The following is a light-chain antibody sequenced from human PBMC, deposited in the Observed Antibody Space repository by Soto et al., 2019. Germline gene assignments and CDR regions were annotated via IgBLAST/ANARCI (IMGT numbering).Light chain of an antibody. CDR1: QSVSSSY. Sequence: EIVLTQSPGTLSLSPGERATLSCRASQSVSSSYLAWYQKKPGQAPRLLIYGASSRATGIPDRFSGSGFGTDFTLTISSLQAEDVAVYYCQQYYSTRYTFGQGTKLEIK. CDR2: GAS. J-gene: IGKJ2*01. V-gene: IGKV3-20*01. CDR3: QQYYSTRYT.